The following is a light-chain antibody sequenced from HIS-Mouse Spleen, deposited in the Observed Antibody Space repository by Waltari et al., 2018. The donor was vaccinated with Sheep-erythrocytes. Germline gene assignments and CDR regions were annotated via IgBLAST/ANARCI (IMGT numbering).Light chain of an antibody. CDR3: CSYAGSSTPWV. V-gene: IGLV2-23*01. J-gene: IGLJ3*02. CDR1: SSDVGSYNL. CDR2: GGS. Sequence: QSALTQPASVSGSPGQSITISCTGPSSDVGSYNLVSWYQQPPGKAPQLMIYGGSKRPSGVSNRFSGSKSGNTASLTISGLQAEDEADYYCCSYAGSSTPWVFGGGTKLTVL.